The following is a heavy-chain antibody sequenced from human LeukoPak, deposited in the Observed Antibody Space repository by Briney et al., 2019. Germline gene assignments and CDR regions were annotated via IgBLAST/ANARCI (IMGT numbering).Heavy chain of an antibody. J-gene: IGHJ4*02. CDR3: ARGRVSGSGSYYLYYFDY. Sequence: GGSLRLSCAASGFTFDDYAMHWVRQAPGKGLEWVSGISWNSGSIVYADSVKGRFTISRDNAKNSLYLQMNSLRAEDTALYYCARGRVSGSGSYYLYYFDYWGQGTLVTVSS. CDR2: ISWNSGSI. D-gene: IGHD3-10*01. CDR1: GFTFDDYA. V-gene: IGHV3-9*01.